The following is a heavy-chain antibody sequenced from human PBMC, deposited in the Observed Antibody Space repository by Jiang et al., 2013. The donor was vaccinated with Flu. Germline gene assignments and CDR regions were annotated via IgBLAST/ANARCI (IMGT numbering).Heavy chain of an antibody. CDR1: GGTFSSYA. Sequence: AEVKKPGSSVKVSCKASGGTFSSYAISWVRQAPGQGLEWMGGIIPIFGTANYAQKFQGRVTMTEDTSTDTAYMELSSLRSEDTAVYYCATDAAQKLWGNRYFDYWGQGTLVTVSS. J-gene: IGHJ4*02. V-gene: IGHV1-69*06. D-gene: IGHD7-27*01. CDR3: ATDAAQKLWGNRYFDY. CDR2: IIPIFGTA.